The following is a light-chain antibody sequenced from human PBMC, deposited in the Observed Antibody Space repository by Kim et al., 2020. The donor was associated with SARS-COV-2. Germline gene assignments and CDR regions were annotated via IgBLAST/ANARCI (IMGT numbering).Light chain of an antibody. V-gene: IGKV1-16*02. Sequence: SASVRDRVTITCRASQGIDNYLAWFQQKPGKAPTALIYDASTVQSGVPSKFSGSGSGTDFTLTISSLQPEDFATYYCQQYYGYPYTFGQGTKLEI. J-gene: IGKJ2*01. CDR1: QGIDNY. CDR2: DAS. CDR3: QQYYGYPYT.